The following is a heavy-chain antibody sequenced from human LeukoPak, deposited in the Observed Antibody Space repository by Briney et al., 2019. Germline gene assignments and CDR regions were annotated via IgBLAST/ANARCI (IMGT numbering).Heavy chain of an antibody. Sequence: GGYLRLSCAASGFTFSSYGMSWVRQAPGKGLEWVSSISSTGGTTYYADSVKGRFTISRDNSKNTLYLQMNSLRAEDTTIYYCAKNGDRGAYCTGGTCYPYFYYYMDVWGKGTTVTI. CDR3: AKNGDRGAYCTGGTCYPYFYYYMDV. CDR2: ISSTGGTT. D-gene: IGHD2-15*01. CDR1: GFTFSSYG. J-gene: IGHJ6*03. V-gene: IGHV3-23*01.